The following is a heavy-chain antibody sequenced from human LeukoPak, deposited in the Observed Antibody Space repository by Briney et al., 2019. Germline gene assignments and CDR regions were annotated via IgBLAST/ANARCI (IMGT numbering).Heavy chain of an antibody. CDR2: INPSGGST. Sequence: ASVKVSCKASGYTFTSYYMHWVRQAPGQGLEWMGIINPSGGSTSYAQKFQGRVTMTRDMSTSTVYMELSSLRSEDTAVYYCASELRFLEWLFTWGQGTLVTVSS. D-gene: IGHD3-3*01. CDR1: GYTFTSYY. V-gene: IGHV1-46*01. J-gene: IGHJ5*02. CDR3: ASELRFLEWLFT.